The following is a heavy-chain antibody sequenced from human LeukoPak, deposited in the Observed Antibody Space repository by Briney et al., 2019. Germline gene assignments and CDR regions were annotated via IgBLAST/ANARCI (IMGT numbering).Heavy chain of an antibody. D-gene: IGHD2-15*01. CDR1: GDSVSSNSAA. Sequence: SQTLSLTCAISGDSVSSNSAAWNWIRQSPSRGLEWLGRTYYRSKWYNDYAVSVKSRITINPDTSKNQFSLQLNSVTPEDTAVYYCARVYCSGGSCSNWFDSWGQGTLVTVSS. J-gene: IGHJ5*01. CDR3: ARVYCSGGSCSNWFDS. V-gene: IGHV6-1*01. CDR2: TYYRSKWYN.